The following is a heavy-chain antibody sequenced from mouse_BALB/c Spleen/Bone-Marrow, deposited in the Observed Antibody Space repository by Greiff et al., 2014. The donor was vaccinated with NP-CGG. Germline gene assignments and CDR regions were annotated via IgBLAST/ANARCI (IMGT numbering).Heavy chain of an antibody. J-gene: IGHJ3*01. Sequence: EVQLQQSGAELVKPGASVKLSCTASGFNIKDTYMHWVKQRPEQGLEWIGRIDPANGNTKYDPKFQGKATITADTSSNTAYLQLSSLTSEDTAVYYCAPYYYGSSQFGYWGQGTLVTVSA. D-gene: IGHD1-1*01. V-gene: IGHV14-3*02. CDR1: GFNIKDTY. CDR2: IDPANGNT. CDR3: APYYYGSSQFGY.